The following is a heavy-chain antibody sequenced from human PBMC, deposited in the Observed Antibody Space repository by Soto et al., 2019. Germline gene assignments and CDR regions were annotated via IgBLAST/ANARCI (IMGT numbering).Heavy chain of an antibody. CDR2: ISADIVNP. CDR3: AREDRGQEY. D-gene: IGHD3-10*01. V-gene: IGHV1-18*04. Sequence: QVHLVQSGAEVKKPGASVTVSCKTSGYSFRTYGITWVRQAPGQGLEWMGWISADIVNPIYAQKVQGRVIMTTDTSMSTAYMELRSLRFDDTAVYYCAREDRGQEYWGQGTLVIVSS. CDR1: GYSFRTYG. J-gene: IGHJ4*02.